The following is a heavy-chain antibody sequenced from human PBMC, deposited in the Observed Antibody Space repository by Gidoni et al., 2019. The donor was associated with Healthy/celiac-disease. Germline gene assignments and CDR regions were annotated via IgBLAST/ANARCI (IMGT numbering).Heavy chain of an antibody. V-gene: IGHV1-18*01. D-gene: IGHD2-21*02. Sequence: QVQLVQSGAEVKKPGASVNVSCKASGYTFLSYGIIWVRKAPGQGLEWMGWISAYNGNTNKAQKLQGKGTMTTDTSTSKAYMELRSMRSDDTAVDYYARVTFIEVVTATRFDYWGQGTLVTVSS. CDR1: GYTFLSYG. CDR2: ISAYNGNT. J-gene: IGHJ4*02. CDR3: ARVTFIEVVTATRFDY.